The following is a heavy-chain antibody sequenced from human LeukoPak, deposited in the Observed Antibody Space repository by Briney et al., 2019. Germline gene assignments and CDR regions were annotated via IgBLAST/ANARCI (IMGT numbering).Heavy chain of an antibody. D-gene: IGHD2-2*02. CDR2: FDPEDGET. CDR3: ATLYCSSTSCYKGFDY. V-gene: IGHV1-24*01. CDR1: GYTLTELS. Sequence: GASVRVSCKVSGYTLTELSMHWVRQAPGKGREWMGGFDPEDGETIYAQKFQGRVTMTEDTSTDTAYMELSSLRSEDTAVYYCATLYCSSTSCYKGFDYWGQGTLVTVSS. J-gene: IGHJ4*02.